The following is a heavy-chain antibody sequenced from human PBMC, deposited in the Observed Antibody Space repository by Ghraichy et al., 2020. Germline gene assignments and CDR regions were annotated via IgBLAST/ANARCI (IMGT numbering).Heavy chain of an antibody. CDR2: IYTGGST. CDR1: GFTVSNNY. J-gene: IGHJ4*02. Sequence: GGSLRLSCTASGFTVSNNYMSWVRQAPGKGLEWVSLIYTGGSTYYADSVKGRFTISRDNSKNTLYLQMNSLSAEDTAVYYCARGLYSSPRGYWGQGTLVTVSS. D-gene: IGHD6-13*01. CDR3: ARGLYSSPRGY. V-gene: IGHV3-53*01.